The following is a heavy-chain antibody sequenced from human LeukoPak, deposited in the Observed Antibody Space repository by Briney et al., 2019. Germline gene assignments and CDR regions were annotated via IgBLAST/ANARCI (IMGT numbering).Heavy chain of an antibody. Sequence: SETLSLTCTVSGGSISSSSYYWGWIRQPPGKGLEWIGSIYYSGSTYYNPSLKSRVTISVDTSKNQFSLKLSSVTAADTAVYYCARRFTSSGWYPASGRGQGTLVTVSS. CDR1: GGSISSSSYY. CDR2: IYYSGST. J-gene: IGHJ4*02. CDR3: ARRFTSSGWYPASG. D-gene: IGHD6-19*01. V-gene: IGHV4-39*01.